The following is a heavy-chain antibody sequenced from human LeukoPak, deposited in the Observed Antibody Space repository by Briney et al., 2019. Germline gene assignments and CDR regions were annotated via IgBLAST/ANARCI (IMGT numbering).Heavy chain of an antibody. CDR3: AREARRFDP. Sequence: PGGSLRLSCEASGLTLGDAWIHWVRQAPGKGLEWVSYISSSGSTIYYADSVKGRFTISRDNAKNSLYLQMNSLRAEDTAVYYCAREARRFDPWGQGTLVTVSS. V-gene: IGHV3-11*01. CDR2: ISSSGSTI. CDR1: GLTLGDAW. J-gene: IGHJ5*02.